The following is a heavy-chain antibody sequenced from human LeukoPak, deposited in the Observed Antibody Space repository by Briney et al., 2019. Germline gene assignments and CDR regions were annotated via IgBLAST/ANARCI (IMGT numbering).Heavy chain of an antibody. Sequence: GGSLRLSCAASGFTFSSYAMSWVRQAPGKGLEWVANIKQDGSEKYYVDSVKGRFTISRDNAKNSLYLQMNSLRAEDTAVYYCARRGNRQPFDYWGQGTLVTVSS. J-gene: IGHJ4*02. CDR2: IKQDGSEK. V-gene: IGHV3-7*01. D-gene: IGHD3-16*01. CDR3: ARRGNRQPFDY. CDR1: GFTFSSYA.